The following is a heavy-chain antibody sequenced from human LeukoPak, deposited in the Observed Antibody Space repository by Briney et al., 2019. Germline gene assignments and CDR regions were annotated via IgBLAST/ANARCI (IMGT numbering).Heavy chain of an antibody. CDR2: IYTSGST. V-gene: IGHV4-4*07. D-gene: IGHD3-22*01. CDR1: GGSISSYC. J-gene: IGHJ5*02. Sequence: SETLSLTCTVSGGSISSYCWSWIRQPAGKGLKWIGRIYTSGSTNYNPSLKSRVTMSVDTSKNQFSLKLSSVTAADTAVYYCARDYYDSSGSNWFDPWGQGTLVTVSS. CDR3: ARDYYDSSGSNWFDP.